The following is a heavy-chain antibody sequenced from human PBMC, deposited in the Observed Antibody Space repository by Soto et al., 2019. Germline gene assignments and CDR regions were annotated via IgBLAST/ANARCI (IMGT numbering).Heavy chain of an antibody. Sequence: EVQLLESGGGLVQPGGPLRLSCAASGFTFSSYAMSWVRQAPGKGLEWVSAISGSGGSTYYADSVKGRFTISRDNSKNTLYLQMNSLRAEDTAVYYCAKGLLWFGEEPEDDYWGQGTLVTVSS. D-gene: IGHD3-10*01. CDR3: AKGLLWFGEEPEDDY. CDR2: ISGSGGST. CDR1: GFTFSSYA. V-gene: IGHV3-23*01. J-gene: IGHJ4*02.